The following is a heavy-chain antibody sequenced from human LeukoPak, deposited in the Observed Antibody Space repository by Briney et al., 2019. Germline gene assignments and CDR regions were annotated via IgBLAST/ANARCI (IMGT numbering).Heavy chain of an antibody. CDR3: ASYCYDSCGYEDD. CDR1: GYSFTNYW. J-gene: IGHJ4*02. CDR2: IYPGDSDT. V-gene: IGHV5-51*01. D-gene: IGHD3-22*01. Sequence: GESLKISCKGSGYSFTNYWTGWVRQMPGKVLEWMGIIYPGDSDTRYSPSFQGEATISADNSISTAYRQWSSLTASDTGMYYCASYCYDSCGYEDDWGQGTLVTVSS.